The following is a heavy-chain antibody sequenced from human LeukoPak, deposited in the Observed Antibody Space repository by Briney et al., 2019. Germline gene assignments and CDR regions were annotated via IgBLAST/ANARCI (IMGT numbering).Heavy chain of an antibody. CDR1: GFTFSSYG. D-gene: IGHD3-10*01. J-gene: IGHJ4*02. Sequence: GGSLRLSCAASGFTFSSYGMHWVRQAPGKGLEWVAVIWYDGSNKYYADSVKGRFTISRDNSKNTLYLQMNSLRAEDTDVYYCARGGSEGSGSYFYYFDYWGQGTLVTVSS. V-gene: IGHV3-33*01. CDR3: ARGGSEGSGSYFYYFDY. CDR2: IWYDGSNK.